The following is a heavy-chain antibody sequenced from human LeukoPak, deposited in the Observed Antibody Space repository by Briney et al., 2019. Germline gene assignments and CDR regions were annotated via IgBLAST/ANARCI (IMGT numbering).Heavy chain of an antibody. Sequence: GGSLRLSCAASGFTFSSYAISWVRQAPGKGLEWVSAISGSGGSTYYADSVKGRFTISRDNSKNTPYLQMNSLRAEDTAVYYCAKAPGRYYYYYMDVWGKGTTVTVSS. CDR1: GFTFSSYA. CDR2: ISGSGGST. J-gene: IGHJ6*03. V-gene: IGHV3-23*01. D-gene: IGHD3-10*01. CDR3: AKAPGRYYYYYMDV.